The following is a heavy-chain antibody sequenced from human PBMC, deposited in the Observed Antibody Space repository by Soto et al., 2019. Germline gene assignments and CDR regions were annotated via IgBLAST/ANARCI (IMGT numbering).Heavy chain of an antibody. Sequence: QVRLVQSGAEVKKPGASVKVSCKDSGYTFTGYYIHWVRQAPGQGLEWVGRINPNSGGANIAQKFQGWVTMTRGTSISTTYMELSRLRSNDTAVYFCARDYYDGCASDGCEIWGQGTMVTVAS. V-gene: IGHV1-2*04. CDR3: ARDYYDGCASDGCEI. D-gene: IGHD3-16*01. J-gene: IGHJ3*02. CDR1: GYTFTGYY. CDR2: INPNSGGA.